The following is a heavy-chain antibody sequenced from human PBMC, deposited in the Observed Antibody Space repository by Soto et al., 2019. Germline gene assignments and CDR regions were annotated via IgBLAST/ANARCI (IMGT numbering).Heavy chain of an antibody. CDR1: GYTFTSYA. CDR3: ARGHCSSTSCYTDFDY. J-gene: IGHJ4*02. Sequence: ASVKVSCKASGYTFTSYAMHWVRQAPGQRLEWMGWINAGNGNTKYSQKFQGRVTITRDTSASTAYMELSSLRSEDTAVYYCARGHCSSTSCYTDFDYWGQGTLVTVSS. D-gene: IGHD2-2*02. CDR2: INAGNGNT. V-gene: IGHV1-3*01.